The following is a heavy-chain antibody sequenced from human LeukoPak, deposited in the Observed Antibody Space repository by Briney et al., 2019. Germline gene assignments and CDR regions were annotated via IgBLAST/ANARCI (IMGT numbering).Heavy chain of an antibody. J-gene: IGHJ6*03. D-gene: IGHD2-2*01. V-gene: IGHV1-18*01. CDR2: ISAYNGNT. CDR3: ARGTYCSSTSCYFRYYYYYYMDV. CDR1: GYTFTNYG. Sequence: GASVKVSCKASGYTFTNYGISWVRQAPGQGLEWMGWISAYNGNTNYAQKLQGRVTMTTDTSTSTAYMELRSLRSDDTAVYYCARGTYCSSTSCYFRYYYYYYMDVWGKGTTVTVSS.